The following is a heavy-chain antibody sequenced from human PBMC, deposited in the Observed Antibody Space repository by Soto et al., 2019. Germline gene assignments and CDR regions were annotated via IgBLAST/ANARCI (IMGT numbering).Heavy chain of an antibody. CDR1: GFSFSDYV. J-gene: IGHJ3*02. V-gene: IGHV3-30-3*01. CDR3: ARPSGSGYSDGFEN. CDR2: ISYDGSNR. Sequence: QVQLVESGGGVVQPGRSLRLSCAASGFSFSDYVMHWVRQAPGKGLEWMTLISYDGSNRYYADSVKGRFTISRDNSKNTLYLQMNSLRPEDTAVYYCARPSGSGYSDGFENWGQGTVVTVSS. D-gene: IGHD3-10*01.